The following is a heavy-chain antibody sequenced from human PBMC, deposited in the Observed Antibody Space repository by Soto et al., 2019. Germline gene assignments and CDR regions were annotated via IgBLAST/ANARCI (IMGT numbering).Heavy chain of an antibody. CDR2: IIPIFGTA. V-gene: IGHV1-69*01. CDR3: ARGMITIFGEYNSYYGMDV. CDR1: GGTFSSYA. Sequence: QVQLVQSGAEVKKPGSSVKVSCKASGGTFSSYAISWVRQAPGQGLEWMGGIIPIFGTANYAQKFQGRVTITADESTSTAYMELSSLRSEDTAVYYCARGMITIFGEYNSYYGMDVWGQGTTVTVSS. J-gene: IGHJ6*02. D-gene: IGHD3-3*01.